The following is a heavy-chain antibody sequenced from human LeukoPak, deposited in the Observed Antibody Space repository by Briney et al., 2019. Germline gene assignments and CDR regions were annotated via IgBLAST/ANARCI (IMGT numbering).Heavy chain of an antibody. J-gene: IGHJ5*02. D-gene: IGHD3/OR15-3a*01. Sequence: GASVKVSCKASGYTFTSYGISWVRQAPGQGLEWMGWISAYNGNTNYAQKLQGRVTMTTETSTSTAYMELRSLRSDDTAVYYCARGMDRSSDEPIDPWGQGTLVTVSS. CDR3: ARGMDRSSDEPIDP. CDR1: GYTFTSYG. CDR2: ISAYNGNT. V-gene: IGHV1-18*01.